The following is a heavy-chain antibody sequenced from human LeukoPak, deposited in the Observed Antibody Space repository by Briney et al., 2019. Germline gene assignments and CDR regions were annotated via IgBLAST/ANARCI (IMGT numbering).Heavy chain of an antibody. V-gene: IGHV3-7*03. CDR3: ARGGGLDV. CDR2: INHNGNVN. Sequence: GSLRLSCAAPGFTFNSYWMKWARQAPGKGLEWVASINHNGNVNYYVDSVKGRFTISRDNAKNSLYLQMSNLRAEDTAVYFCARGGGLDVWGQGATVTVSS. J-gene: IGHJ6*02. CDR1: GFTFNSYW. D-gene: IGHD3-16*01.